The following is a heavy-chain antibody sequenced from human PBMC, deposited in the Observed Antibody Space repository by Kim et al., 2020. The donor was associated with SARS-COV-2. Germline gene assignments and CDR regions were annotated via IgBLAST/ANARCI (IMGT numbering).Heavy chain of an antibody. J-gene: IGHJ3*02. V-gene: IGHV3-43*01. Sequence: DSVKCRFTISRDDSKNSLYLQMNSLRTEDTALYYCAKLLVVPAATDAFDIWGQGTMVTVSS. CDR3: AKLLVVPAATDAFDI. D-gene: IGHD2-2*01.